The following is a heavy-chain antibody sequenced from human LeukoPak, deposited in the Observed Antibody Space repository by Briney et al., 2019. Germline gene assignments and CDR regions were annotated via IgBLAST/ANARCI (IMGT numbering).Heavy chain of an antibody. D-gene: IGHD3-3*01. CDR3: ARDRGGYYDFWGGYPDGMDV. J-gene: IGHJ6*02. CDR2: IWYDGSNK. Sequence: PTGGSLRLSCAASGFTFSSYGMHWVRQAPGKGLEWVAVIWYDGSNKYYADSVKGRFTISRDNSKNTLYLQMNSLRAEDTAVYYCARDRGGYYDFWGGYPDGMDVWGQGTTVTVSS. V-gene: IGHV3-33*01. CDR1: GFTFSSYG.